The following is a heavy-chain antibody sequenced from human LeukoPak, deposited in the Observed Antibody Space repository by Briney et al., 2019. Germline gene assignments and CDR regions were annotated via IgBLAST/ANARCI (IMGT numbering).Heavy chain of an antibody. V-gene: IGHV4-34*01. D-gene: IGHD3-22*01. Sequence: SETLSLTCDVFGGSFTDYFWTWIRQSPRKGLEWIGEINDYTGNTNYNPSLNSRVSISLEKSKNQFSLELRSVTAADTAVYYCARGRIAKIVVVHSFHYGMDVWGQGTTVTVSS. CDR1: GGSFTDYF. CDR3: ARGRIAKIVVVHSFHYGMDV. CDR2: INDYTGNT. J-gene: IGHJ6*02.